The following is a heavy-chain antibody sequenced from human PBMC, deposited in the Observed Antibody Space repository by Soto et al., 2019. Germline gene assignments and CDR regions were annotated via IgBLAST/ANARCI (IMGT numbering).Heavy chain of an antibody. J-gene: IGHJ3*02. Sequence: EVQLVESGGGLVKPGGSLRLSCAASGFTFSSYSMNWVRQAPGKGLEWVSSISSSSSYIYYADSVKGRFTISRDNAKNSLYLQMNSLRAEDTAVYYCARDPDSQRGYSYGYRGAFDIWGQGTMVTVSS. CDR3: ARDPDSQRGYSYGYRGAFDI. V-gene: IGHV3-21*01. D-gene: IGHD5-18*01. CDR1: GFTFSSYS. CDR2: ISSSSSYI.